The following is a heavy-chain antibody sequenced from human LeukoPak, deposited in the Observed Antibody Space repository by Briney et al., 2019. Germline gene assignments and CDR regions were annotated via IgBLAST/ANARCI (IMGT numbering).Heavy chain of an antibody. CDR1: GGSFSGYY. CDR2: INHSGST. J-gene: IGHJ5*02. V-gene: IGHV4-34*01. D-gene: IGHD3-10*01. Sequence: SETQSLTCAVYGGSFSGYYWSWIRQPPGKGLEWIGEINHSGSTNYNPSLKSRVTISVDTSKNQFYLKLSSVTAADTAVYYCARGQYGSGSYYPWGQGTLVTVSS. CDR3: ARGQYGSGSYYP.